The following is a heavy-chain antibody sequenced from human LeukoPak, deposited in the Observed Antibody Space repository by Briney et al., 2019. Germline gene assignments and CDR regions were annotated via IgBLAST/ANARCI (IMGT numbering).Heavy chain of an antibody. V-gene: IGHV4-59*01. CDR1: GGSISSYY. D-gene: IGHD6-19*01. Sequence: SETLSLTCTVSGGSISSYYWSWIRQPPGKGLEWIGYIYYSGSTNYNPSLKSRVTISVDTSKNQFSLKLSSVTAADPAVYYCARDIGAVAGWFDPWGQGTLVTVSS. J-gene: IGHJ5*02. CDR3: ARDIGAVAGWFDP. CDR2: IYYSGST.